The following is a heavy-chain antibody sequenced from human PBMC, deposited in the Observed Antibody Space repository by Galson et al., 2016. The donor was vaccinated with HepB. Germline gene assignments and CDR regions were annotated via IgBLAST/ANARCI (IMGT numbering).Heavy chain of an antibody. D-gene: IGHD5-18*01. Sequence: SVKVSCKASGYTFTSYTISWVRQAPGQGLGWMGWISAYNGNTDYVHKLQGRVTMTTDTSTSTAYMELRSLRSDDTAVYYCAREGGWGTAMTVTNSYYYGMDVWGQGTTVTVSS. V-gene: IGHV1-18*01. CDR2: ISAYNGNT. J-gene: IGHJ6*02. CDR1: GYTFTSYT. CDR3: AREGGWGTAMTVTNSYYYGMDV.